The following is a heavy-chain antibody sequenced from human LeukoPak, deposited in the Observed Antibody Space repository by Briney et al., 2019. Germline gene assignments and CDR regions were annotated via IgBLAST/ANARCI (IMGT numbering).Heavy chain of an antibody. CDR3: ASSGWYLSSFY. CDR2: IYYSGST. CDR1: GYSISSGYY. Sequence: PSETLSLTCTVSGYSISSGYYWGWIRQPPGKGLECIGSIYYSGSTYYNPSLKSRVTISVDTSKNQFSLKLSSVTAADTAVYYCASSGWYLSSFYWGQGTLVTVSS. D-gene: IGHD6-19*01. V-gene: IGHV4-38-2*02. J-gene: IGHJ4*02.